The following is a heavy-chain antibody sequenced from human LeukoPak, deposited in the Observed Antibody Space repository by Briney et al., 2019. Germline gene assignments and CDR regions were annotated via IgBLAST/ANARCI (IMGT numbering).Heavy chain of an antibody. Sequence: ASVKVSCKASGYTFTGYYMHWVRQAPGQGLEWVGCINPNSGGTKYAQNFQGRVTMTRDTSSNTAYMELSRLRSDDTALYYCAPGYCSTTTCLDVFDIWGQGTMVTVSS. CDR2: INPNSGGT. D-gene: IGHD2-2*01. CDR1: GYTFTGYY. J-gene: IGHJ3*02. V-gene: IGHV1-2*02. CDR3: APGYCSTTTCLDVFDI.